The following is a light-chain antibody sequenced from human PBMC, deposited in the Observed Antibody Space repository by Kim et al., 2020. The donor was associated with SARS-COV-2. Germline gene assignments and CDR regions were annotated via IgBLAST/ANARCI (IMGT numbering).Light chain of an antibody. CDR1: GSNIGGNS. V-gene: IGLV1-44*01. J-gene: IGLJ2*01. CDR2: GYN. CDR3: SVWDGSLNGAI. Sequence: GQTLTISCSRSGSNIGGNSINWYQQLPGTAPKPLIFGYNQRPSGIPARFSGSMSGASASLAISGLQSEDAADYYCSVWDGSLNGAIFGGGTQLTVL.